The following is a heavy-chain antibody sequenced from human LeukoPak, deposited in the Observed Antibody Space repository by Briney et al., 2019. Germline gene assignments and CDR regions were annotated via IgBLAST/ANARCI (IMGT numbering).Heavy chain of an antibody. CDR2: ISYDGSNK. V-gene: IGHV3-30-3*01. Sequence: GGPLRLSCAASGFTFSSYAMHWVRQAPGKGLERVAVISYDGSNKYYADSVKGRFTISRDNSKNTLYLQMNSLRAEDTAVYYCARVGYSGSPGNYWGQGTLVTASS. J-gene: IGHJ4*02. D-gene: IGHD1-26*01. CDR3: ARVGYSGSPGNY. CDR1: GFTFSSYA.